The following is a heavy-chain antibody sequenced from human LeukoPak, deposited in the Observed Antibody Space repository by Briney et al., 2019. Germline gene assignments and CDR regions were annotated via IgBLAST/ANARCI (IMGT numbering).Heavy chain of an antibody. CDR1: GGSFSVYY. J-gene: IGHJ4*02. V-gene: IGHV4-34*01. Sequence: PSETLSLTCAVYGGSFSVYYWSWIRQPPGKGLEWIGEINHSGSTNYNPSLKSRVTISVDTSKNQFSLKLSSVTAAGTAVYYCARPLRGYSYGYYYWGQGNLVTVSS. D-gene: IGHD5-18*01. CDR3: ARPLRGYSYGYYY. CDR2: INHSGST.